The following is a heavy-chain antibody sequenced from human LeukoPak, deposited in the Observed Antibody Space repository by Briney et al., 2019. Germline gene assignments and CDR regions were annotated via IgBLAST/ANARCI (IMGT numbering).Heavy chain of an antibody. V-gene: IGHV3-23*01. J-gene: IGHJ4*02. CDR2: VSDSGGST. CDR1: GFTFSSYA. Sequence: TGGSLRLSCAASGFTFSSYAMSWVRQAPGKGLEWVSAVSDSGGSTYYADSVKGRFTISRDNSKNTLYLQMNSLRAEDTAVYYCAKDLWKQQLVIRMDYWGQGTLVTVSS. D-gene: IGHD6-13*01. CDR3: AKDLWKQQLVIRMDY.